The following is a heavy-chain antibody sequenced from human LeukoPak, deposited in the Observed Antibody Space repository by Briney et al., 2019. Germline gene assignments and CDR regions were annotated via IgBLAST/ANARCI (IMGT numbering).Heavy chain of an antibody. CDR3: ARDVLDCSGGSCYSGSYYYYYYGMDV. J-gene: IGHJ6*02. D-gene: IGHD2-15*01. CDR2: ISSSGSTI. Sequence: GGSLRLSCAASGFTFSDYYMSWIRQAPGKGLEWVSYISSSGSTIYYADSVKGRFTISRDNAKNSLYLQMNSLRAEDTAVYYCARDVLDCSGGSCYSGSYYYYYYGMDVWGQGTTVTVSS. V-gene: IGHV3-11*04. CDR1: GFTFSDYY.